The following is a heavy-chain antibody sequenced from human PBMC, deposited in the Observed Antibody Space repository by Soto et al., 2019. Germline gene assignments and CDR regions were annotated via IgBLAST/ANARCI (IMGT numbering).Heavy chain of an antibody. CDR1: GFTFRSYG. Sequence: QVQLVESGGDVVQPGRSLRLSCAASGFTFRSYGMHWVRQAPGKGLEWVALIWYDGSNQKYADSVKGRFTISRDNSAKTIYGQISSLRAGDKVRYYCAKDQGSSGNVVLGGWFDRWGQGTLVIVSP. D-gene: IGHD3-16*01. CDR3: AKDQGSSGNVVLGGWFDR. V-gene: IGHV3-33*06. J-gene: IGHJ5*02. CDR2: IWYDGSNQ.